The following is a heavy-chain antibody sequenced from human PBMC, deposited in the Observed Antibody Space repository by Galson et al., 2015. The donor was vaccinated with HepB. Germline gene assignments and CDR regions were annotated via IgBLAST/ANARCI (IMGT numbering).Heavy chain of an antibody. CDR2: ISAYNGNT. CDR3: AKEGADTAIVY. D-gene: IGHD5-18*01. V-gene: IGHV1-18*01. CDR1: GYTFPIYG. Sequence: QSGAEVKKPGASVKVSCKASGYTFPIYGINWVRQAPGKGLEWMGWISAYNGNTNYAQKLQGRVTMTTDTDTSIAYMELRSLRSDDTAVYYCAKEGADTAIVYWGQGTLVTVSS. J-gene: IGHJ4*02.